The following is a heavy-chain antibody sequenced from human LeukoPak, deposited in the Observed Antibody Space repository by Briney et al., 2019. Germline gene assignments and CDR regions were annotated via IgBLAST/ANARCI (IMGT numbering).Heavy chain of an antibody. J-gene: IGHJ4*02. CDR2: IWYDGSNK. V-gene: IGHV3-33*01. Sequence: GGSLRLSCAASGFTFSSYGMHWVRQAPGKGLEWVAVIWYDGSNKYYADSVKGRFTISRDNAKNSLYLQMNSLRAEDTAVYYCARRGGRDYWGQGTLVTVSS. CDR3: ARRGGRDY. CDR1: GFTFSSYG.